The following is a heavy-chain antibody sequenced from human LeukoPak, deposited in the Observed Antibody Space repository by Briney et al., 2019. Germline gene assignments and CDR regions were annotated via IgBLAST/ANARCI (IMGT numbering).Heavy chain of an antibody. CDR2: INPNSGGT. J-gene: IGHJ6*03. Sequence: GASVNVSCKASGYTFTGYYMHWVRQAPGQGLEWMGGINPNSGGTNYAQKFQGRVTMTRDTSISTAYMELSRLRSDDTAVYYCARYDFWSGLGAGYMDIWGKGTTVTVSS. V-gene: IGHV1-2*02. D-gene: IGHD3-3*01. CDR1: GYTFTGYY. CDR3: ARYDFWSGLGAGYMDI.